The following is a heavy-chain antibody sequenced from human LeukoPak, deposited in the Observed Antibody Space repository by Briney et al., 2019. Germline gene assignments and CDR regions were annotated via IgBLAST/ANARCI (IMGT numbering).Heavy chain of an antibody. Sequence: ASVKVSCKVSGYTLTELSMHWVRQAPGKGLEWMGGFDPEDGETTYAQKFQGRVTMAEDTSTDTAYMELSSLRSEDTAVYYCATAIVGATSTNFDYWGQGTLVTVSS. V-gene: IGHV1-24*01. CDR3: ATAIVGATSTNFDY. CDR1: GYTLTELS. D-gene: IGHD1-26*01. CDR2: FDPEDGET. J-gene: IGHJ4*02.